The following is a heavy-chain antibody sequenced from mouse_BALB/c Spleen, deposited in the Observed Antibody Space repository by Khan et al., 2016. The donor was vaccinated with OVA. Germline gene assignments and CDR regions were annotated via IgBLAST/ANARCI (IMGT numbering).Heavy chain of an antibody. D-gene: IGHD2-5*01. J-gene: IGHJ4*01. V-gene: IGHV1-76*01. CDR3: AREKFSNYWGAMDY. CDR2: IYPGTGST. CDR1: GYIFTRYW. Sequence: QVRLQQSGTELVRPGASVKLSCKPSGYIFTRYWILWVKQRSGQGLEWIARIYPGTGSTYYNEKFKDKATLTADKSSSTDYMQISSLKSDDSAVYICAREKFSNYWGAMDYWGQGTSVTVSS.